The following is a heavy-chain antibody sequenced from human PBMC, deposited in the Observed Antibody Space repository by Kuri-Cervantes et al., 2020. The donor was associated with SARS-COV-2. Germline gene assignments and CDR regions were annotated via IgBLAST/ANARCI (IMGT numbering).Heavy chain of an antibody. V-gene: IGHV3-23*01. J-gene: IGHJ4*02. CDR1: GFTFSSYA. CDR2: ISGSGGST. CDR3: ARETVVVPAAPPNYFDY. Sequence: GGSLRLSCAASGFTFSSYAMSWVRQAPGKGLEWVSAISGSGGSTYYADSVKGRFTISRDNAKNSLYLQMNSLRAEDTAVYYCARETVVVPAAPPNYFDYWGQGTLVTVSS. D-gene: IGHD2-2*01.